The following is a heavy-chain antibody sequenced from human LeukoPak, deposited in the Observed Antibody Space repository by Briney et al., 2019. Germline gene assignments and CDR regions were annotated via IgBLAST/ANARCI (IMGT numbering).Heavy chain of an antibody. CDR3: AKSDTYYDFWSGTDYFDY. V-gene: IGHV3-23*01. J-gene: IGHJ4*02. CDR2: ISGSGGST. CDR1: GFTFSSYA. Sequence: PGGSLRLSCAASGFTFSSYAMSWVRQAPGKGLEWVSAISGSGGSTYYADSVKGRFTISRDNSKNTLYLQMNSLRAEDTAVYYCAKSDTYYDFWSGTDYFDYWGQGTPVTVSS. D-gene: IGHD3-3*01.